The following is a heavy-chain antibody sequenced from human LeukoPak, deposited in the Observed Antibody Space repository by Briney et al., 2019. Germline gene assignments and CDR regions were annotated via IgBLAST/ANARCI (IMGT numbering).Heavy chain of an antibody. V-gene: IGHV4-34*01. CDR2: INLSGST. CDR3: ARVSISLFGVVTAHFDS. D-gene: IGHD3-3*01. CDR1: GGSFSGSY. Sequence: PSETLSLTCGVSGGSFSGSYWGWIRQPPGKGLEWIGEINLSGSTNYNSSLTSRVTISLGTSKNQFSLNLRSVTTADTAVYYCARVSISLFGVVTAHFDSWGQGTLVAVSS. J-gene: IGHJ4*02.